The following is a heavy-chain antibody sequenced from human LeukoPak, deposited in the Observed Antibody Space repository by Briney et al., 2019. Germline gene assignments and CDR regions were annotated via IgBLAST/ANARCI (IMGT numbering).Heavy chain of an antibody. V-gene: IGHV1-18*01. Sequence: GASVKVSCKSSGYTFTSYGISWVRQAPGQGLEGMGGISAYNGNTNYAQTLQGRVTMTTDTSTSTDYIELRSVRSDDTAVYYGARDRATWVTSDAFDIWGQGTMVTVSS. CDR2: ISAYNGNT. J-gene: IGHJ3*02. CDR1: GYTFTSYG. CDR3: ARDRATWVTSDAFDI. D-gene: IGHD3-10*01.